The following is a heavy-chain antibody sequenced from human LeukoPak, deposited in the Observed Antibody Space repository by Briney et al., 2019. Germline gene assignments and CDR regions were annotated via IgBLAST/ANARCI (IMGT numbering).Heavy chain of an antibody. CDR3: ARNTVTTTSGYSYSRGYYGMDV. Sequence: GASVKVSCKASGSTFTSYYMHWVRQAPGQGLEWMGIINPSGASTSYAQKFQGRVTMTRDTSTSTVYMELSSLRSEDTAVYYCARNTVTTTSGYSYSRGYYGMDVWGQGTTVTVSS. CDR1: GSTFTSYY. D-gene: IGHD5-18*01. V-gene: IGHV1-46*01. J-gene: IGHJ6*02. CDR2: INPSGAST.